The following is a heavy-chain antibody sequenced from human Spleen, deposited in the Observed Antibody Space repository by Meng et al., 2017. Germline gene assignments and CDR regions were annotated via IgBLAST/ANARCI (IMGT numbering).Heavy chain of an antibody. CDR2: IDPKSDNT. CDR3: ARDEDISAAGYLLGDF. Sequence: QGQWMQSGPGVKKPGASVKGSVKASGYTFAAYWIQWVRQAPGQGLEWMGRIDPKSDNTHYAQKFQGRVTMTRDTSISTAYMELSGLRSDDTAVYYCARDEDISAAGYLLGDFWGQGTLVTVSS. J-gene: IGHJ4*02. D-gene: IGHD6-13*01. CDR1: GYTFAAYW. V-gene: IGHV1-2*06.